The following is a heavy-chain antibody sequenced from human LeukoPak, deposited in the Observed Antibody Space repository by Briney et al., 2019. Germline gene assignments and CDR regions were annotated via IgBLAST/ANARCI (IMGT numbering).Heavy chain of an antibody. CDR3: ARNVDYYDSSGYLGS. CDR2: IYYSGST. CDR1: GGSISSYY. J-gene: IGHJ4*02. V-gene: IGHV4-59*01. Sequence: SETLSLTCTVSGGSISSYYWSWIRQPPGKGLEWIGYIYYSGSTNYNPSLKSRVTISVDTSKNQFSLKLSSVTAADTAVYYCARNVDYYDSSGYLGSWGQGTLVTVSS. D-gene: IGHD3-22*01.